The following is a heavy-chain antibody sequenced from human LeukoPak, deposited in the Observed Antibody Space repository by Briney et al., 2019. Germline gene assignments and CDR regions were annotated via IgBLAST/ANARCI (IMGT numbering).Heavy chain of an antibody. CDR2: IYPGDSDT. J-gene: IGHJ2*01. Sequence: GESLKISCKGSGYSFTSYWIGWVRQMPGKGLEWMGIIYPGDSDTRYSPSFQGQVTISADKSISTAYLQWSSLKASDTAMYYCARVDYDILTGYGYFDLWGRGTLVTVSS. CDR1: GYSFTSYW. V-gene: IGHV5-51*01. CDR3: ARVDYDILTGYGYFDL. D-gene: IGHD3-9*01.